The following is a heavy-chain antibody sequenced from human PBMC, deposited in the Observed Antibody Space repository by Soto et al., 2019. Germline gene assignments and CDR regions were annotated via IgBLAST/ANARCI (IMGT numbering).Heavy chain of an antibody. CDR2: IYWDDDK. CDR3: AHTGDSSSWYDGNWFDP. J-gene: IGHJ5*02. D-gene: IGHD6-13*01. V-gene: IGHV2-5*02. CDR1: GFSLSTSRVG. Sequence: QITLKESGPTLVKPTRTLTLTCTFSGFSLSTSRVGVGWICQPPGKALEWLALIYWDDDKRYSPSLKSRLTITKDTTKNQVVLTTTNMDPVDTATYYCAHTGDSSSWYDGNWFDPWGQGTLVTVSS.